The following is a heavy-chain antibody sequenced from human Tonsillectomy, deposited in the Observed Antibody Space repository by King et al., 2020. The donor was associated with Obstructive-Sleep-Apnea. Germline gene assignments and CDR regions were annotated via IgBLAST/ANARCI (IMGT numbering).Heavy chain of an antibody. J-gene: IGHJ4*02. CDR2: IYYSGGT. V-gene: IGHV4-31*03. Sequence: VQLQESGPGLVKPSQTLSLTCTVSGGSISSGGYYWSWIRQHPGKGLEWIGYIYYSGGTYYNPSLKSRVTISVDTSKNQFSLKLSSVTAADTAVYYCARENPELGDFDYWGQGTLVTVSS. D-gene: IGHD7-27*01. CDR3: ARENPELGDFDY. CDR1: GGSISSGGYY.